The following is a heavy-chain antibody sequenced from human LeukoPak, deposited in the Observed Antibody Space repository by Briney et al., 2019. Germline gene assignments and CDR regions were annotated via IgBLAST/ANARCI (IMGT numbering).Heavy chain of an antibody. J-gene: IGHJ5*02. D-gene: IGHD2-15*01. CDR2: IYYSGST. CDR3: ARDQRCSGGSCYSSRGWFDP. CDR1: GGSTSSGGYY. V-gene: IGHV4-31*03. Sequence: SETLSLTCTVSGGSTSSGGYYWSWIRQHPGKGLEWIGYIYYSGSTYYNPSLKSRVTISVDTSKNQFSLKLSSVTAADTAVYYCARDQRCSGGSCYSSRGWFDPWGQGTLVTVSS.